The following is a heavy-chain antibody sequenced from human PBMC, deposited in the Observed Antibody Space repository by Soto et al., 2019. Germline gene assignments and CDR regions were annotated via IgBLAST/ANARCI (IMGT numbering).Heavy chain of an antibody. J-gene: IGHJ5*02. CDR3: AREADLSSGNWFDP. V-gene: IGHV4-59*01. CDR2: IYYSGST. D-gene: IGHD3-10*01. Sequence: SETLSLTCTVSGGSISSYYWSWIRQPPGKGLEWIGYIYYSGSTNYNPSLKSRVTISVDTSKNQFSLKLSSVTAADTAVYYCAREADLSSGNWFDPWSQGTLVTVSS. CDR1: GGSISSYY.